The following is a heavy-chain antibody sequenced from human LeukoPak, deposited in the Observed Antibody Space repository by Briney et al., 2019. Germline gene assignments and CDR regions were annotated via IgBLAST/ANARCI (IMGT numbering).Heavy chain of an antibody. J-gene: IGHJ4*02. D-gene: IGHD1-26*01. CDR1: GGSISSYY. V-gene: IGHV4-59*08. CDR2: IYYSGST. Sequence: SETLSLTCTVSGGSISSYYWSWIRQPPGKGLEWIGYIYYSGSTNYNPSLKSRVTISVDTSKNQFSLKLSSETAADTAVYYCARAVSYLDPFDYWGQGTLVTVSS. CDR3: ARAVSYLDPFDY.